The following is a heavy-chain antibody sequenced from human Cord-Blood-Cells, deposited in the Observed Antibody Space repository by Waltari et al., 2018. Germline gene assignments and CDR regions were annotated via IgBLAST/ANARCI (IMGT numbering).Heavy chain of an antibody. CDR2: INPSGGST. CDR3: ARAAVVTAGPTRYFDL. V-gene: IGHV1-46*03. Sequence: VQLVQSGAEVKKPGAAVKVSCKASGYTFTSYYSPWVLRAPGQGLEWMGIINPSGGSTSYEQKFQGRVTMTRDTSTSTVYMELSSLRSEDTAVYYCARAAVVTAGPTRYFDLWGRGTLVTVSS. D-gene: IGHD2-21*02. J-gene: IGHJ2*01. CDR1: GYTFTSYY.